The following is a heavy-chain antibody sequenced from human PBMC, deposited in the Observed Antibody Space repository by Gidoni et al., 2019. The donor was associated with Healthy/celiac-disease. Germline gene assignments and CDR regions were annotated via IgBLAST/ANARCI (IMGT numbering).Heavy chain of an antibody. D-gene: IGHD2-15*01. CDR1: GGSFSGYY. CDR2: INHSGST. Sequence: QVQLQQWGAGLLKPSETLSLTCAVYGGSFSGYYWSWIRQPPGKGLEWIGEINHSGSTNYNPSLKSRVTISVDTSKNQFSRKLSSVTAADTAVYYCAREGGYRGLDYWGQGTLVTVSS. J-gene: IGHJ4*02. CDR3: AREGGYRGLDY. V-gene: IGHV4-34*01.